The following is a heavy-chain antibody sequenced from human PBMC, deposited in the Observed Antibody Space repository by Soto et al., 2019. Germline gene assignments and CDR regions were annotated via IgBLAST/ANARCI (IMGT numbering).Heavy chain of an antibody. CDR3: ASGVGNPRYYGMDV. Sequence: ASVKVSCKASGGTFSSYAISWVRQAPGQGLEWMGGIIPIFGTANYAQKFQGRVTITADESTSTAYMELSSLRSEDTAVYYWASGVGNPRYYGMDVWGQGTTVTVS. J-gene: IGHJ6*02. CDR1: GGTFSSYA. D-gene: IGHD2-15*01. V-gene: IGHV1-69*13. CDR2: IIPIFGTA.